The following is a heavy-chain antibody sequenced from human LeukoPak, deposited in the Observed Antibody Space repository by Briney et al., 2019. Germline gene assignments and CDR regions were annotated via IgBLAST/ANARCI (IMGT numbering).Heavy chain of an antibody. J-gene: IGHJ4*02. V-gene: IGHV3-30-3*01. CDR1: GFTFSSYA. CDR3: ARGNSAKWIVVAGTFDY. CDR2: ISYDGSNK. D-gene: IGHD6-19*01. Sequence: GGSLRLSCAASGFTFSSYAMHWVRQAPGKGLEWVAVISYDGSNKYYADSVKGRFTISRDNSKNTLYLQMNSLRAEDTAVYYCARGNSAKWIVVAGTFDYWGQGTLVTVST.